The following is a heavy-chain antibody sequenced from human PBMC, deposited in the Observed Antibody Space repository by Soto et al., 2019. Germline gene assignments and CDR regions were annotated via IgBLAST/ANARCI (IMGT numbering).Heavy chain of an antibody. J-gene: IGHJ2*01. Sequence: QMHLQESGPGLVKPPETLSLTCAVSGGSISRSSYYWGWVRQPPGKGLEWIGSVYYTGTTYYNPSLQSRLSITVDASDNQFSLAVTSVTAADTAVYYCARHPCWYCDLWGRGSLVSVSS. CDR1: GGSISRSSYY. V-gene: IGHV4-39*01. CDR3: ARHPCWYCDL. CDR2: VYYTGTT.